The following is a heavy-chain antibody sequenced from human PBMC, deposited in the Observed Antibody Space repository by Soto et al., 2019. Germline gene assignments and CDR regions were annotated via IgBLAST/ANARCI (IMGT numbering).Heavy chain of an antibody. J-gene: IGHJ4*02. CDR2: INHSGST. Sequence: QVQLKQWGAGLLKPSETLSLTCAVYDGSFSGYYWSWIRQPPGKGLEWIGEINHSGSTNYNPSLKSRVTISVDTSKNQFSLNLSSVTAADTAVYYCARGRPSCSGGSCVVGDFDYWGQGTLVTVSP. D-gene: IGHD2-15*01. CDR1: DGSFSGYY. V-gene: IGHV4-34*01. CDR3: ARGRPSCSGGSCVVGDFDY.